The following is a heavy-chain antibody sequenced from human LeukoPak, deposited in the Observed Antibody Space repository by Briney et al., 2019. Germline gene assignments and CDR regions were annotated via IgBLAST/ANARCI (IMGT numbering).Heavy chain of an antibody. V-gene: IGHV4-59*01. Sequence: SETLSLTCTVSGGSISSNYWSWIRQPPGKGLEWIGYIYYSGSTNYNPSLKSRVTISVDTSKNQFSLKLCSVTAADTAVYYCARGEDGYNPFNYWGQGTLVTVSS. J-gene: IGHJ4*02. CDR1: GGSISSNY. CDR3: ARGEDGYNPFNY. D-gene: IGHD5-24*01. CDR2: IYYSGST.